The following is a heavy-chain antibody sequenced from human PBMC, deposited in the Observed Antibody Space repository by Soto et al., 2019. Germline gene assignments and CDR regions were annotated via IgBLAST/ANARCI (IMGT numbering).Heavy chain of an antibody. CDR2: IKSKTDGGTA. CDR1: GFTFTNAW. Sequence: VGSLRLSCAASGFTFTNAWMSWVRQAPGKGLEWVGRIKSKTDGGTADFAAPVKGRFSISRDDSKNTLYLQMNSLKTEDTAIYYCTTSVEVVVTSFDYWGQGTRVTVSS. CDR3: TTSVEVVVTSFDY. D-gene: IGHD3-22*01. J-gene: IGHJ4*02. V-gene: IGHV3-15*01.